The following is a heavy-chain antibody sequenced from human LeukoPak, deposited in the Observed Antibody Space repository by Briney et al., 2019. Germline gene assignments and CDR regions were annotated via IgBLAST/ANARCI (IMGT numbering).Heavy chain of an antibody. CDR3: ARGRDSSGWYTSPYYYYYMDV. Sequence: ASVKVSCKASGYTFTSYYMHWVRQATGQGLEWMGWMNPNSGNTGYAQKFQGRVTMTRNTSISTAYMELSSLRSEDTAVYYCARGRDSSGWYTSPYYYYYMDVWGKGTTVTVSS. CDR2: MNPNSGNT. D-gene: IGHD6-19*01. J-gene: IGHJ6*03. V-gene: IGHV1-8*02. CDR1: GYTFTSYY.